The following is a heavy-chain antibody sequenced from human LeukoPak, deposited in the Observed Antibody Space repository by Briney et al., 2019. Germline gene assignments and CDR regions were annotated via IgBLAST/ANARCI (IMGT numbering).Heavy chain of an antibody. D-gene: IGHD2/OR15-2a*01. CDR1: GGSISSGSYY. Sequence: SETLSLTCTVSGGSISSGSYYWSWIRQPAGKGLEWIGRIYTSGSTNYNPSLKSRVTISVDTSKNQFSLKLSSVTAADTAVYYCTRQVDVPSSIGFFDSWGQGILVTVS. J-gene: IGHJ4*02. CDR3: TRQVDVPSSIGFFDS. V-gene: IGHV4-61*02. CDR2: IYTSGST.